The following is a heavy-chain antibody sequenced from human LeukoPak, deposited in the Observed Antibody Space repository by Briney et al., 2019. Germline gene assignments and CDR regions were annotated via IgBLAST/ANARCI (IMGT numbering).Heavy chain of an antibody. CDR2: INHSGST. J-gene: IGHJ5*02. CDR1: GGSFSGYY. V-gene: IGHV4-34*01. Sequence: PSETLSLTCAVYGGSFSGYYWSWIRQPPGKGLEWIGEINHSGSTNYNPSLKSRVTISVDTSKNQFSLKLSSVTAAGTAAYYCARGGQGMDYDFWSGPSNWFDPWGQGTLVTVSS. D-gene: IGHD3-3*01. CDR3: ARGGQGMDYDFWSGPSNWFDP.